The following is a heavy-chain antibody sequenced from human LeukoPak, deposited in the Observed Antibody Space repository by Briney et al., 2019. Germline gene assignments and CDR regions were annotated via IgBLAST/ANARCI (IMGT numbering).Heavy chain of an antibody. J-gene: IGHJ6*03. V-gene: IGHV1-69*13. D-gene: IGHD3-10*01. Sequence: ASVKDSCKASGGAFNNYAISCVRQAPGQGLEWMGGIIPIFGTANYAQNFQGRVTITPDESTSTDYLELSSLRSEDTGVYYCARWVTRVRGVTYYYMDVWGKGSSVTVCS. CDR2: IIPIFGTA. CDR1: GGAFNNYA. CDR3: ARWVTRVRGVTYYYMDV.